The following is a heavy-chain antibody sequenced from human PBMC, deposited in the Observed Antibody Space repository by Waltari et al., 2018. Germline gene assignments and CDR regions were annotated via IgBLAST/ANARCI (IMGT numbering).Heavy chain of an antibody. V-gene: IGHV4-4*07. Sequence: QVQLQESGPGLVKPSETLSLTCTVSGGSISSYYWSWIRQPAGKGLEWIGRIYTSGSTNYNPSLKSRVPMSVDTSKNQFSLKLSSVTAADTAVYYCARDHGSGPEVAYFDYWGQGTLVTVSS. CDR2: IYTSGST. CDR1: GGSISSYY. CDR3: ARDHGSGPEVAYFDY. D-gene: IGHD6-19*01. J-gene: IGHJ4*02.